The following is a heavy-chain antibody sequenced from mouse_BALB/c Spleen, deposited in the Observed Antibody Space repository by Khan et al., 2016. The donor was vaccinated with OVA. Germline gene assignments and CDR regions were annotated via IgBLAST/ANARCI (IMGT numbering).Heavy chain of an antibody. J-gene: IGHJ3*01. CDR3: VREGIYYYYCFAY. V-gene: IGHV10-1*02. CDR2: IRSKSNNYAT. D-gene: IGHD2-4*01. Sequence: EVQLVESGGGLVQPKGSLKLSCAASGFTFNTYAMNWVRQAPGKGLEWVARIRSKSNNYATYYADSVKDRFTISRDDSQSMLYLQMNNLKTEDTSMYYCVREGIYYYYCFAYWGQGTLVTVSA. CDR1: GFTFNTYA.